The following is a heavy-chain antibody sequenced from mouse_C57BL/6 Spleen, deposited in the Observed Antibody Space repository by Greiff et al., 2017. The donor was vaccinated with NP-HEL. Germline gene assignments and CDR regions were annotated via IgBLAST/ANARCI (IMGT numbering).Heavy chain of an antibody. Sequence: QVHVKQPGAELVMPGASVKLSCKASGYTFTSYWMHWVKQRPGQGLEWIGEIDPSDSYTNYNQKFKGKSTLTVDKSSSTAYMQLSSLTSEDSAVYYCARDYGFAYWGQGTLVTVSA. D-gene: IGHD1-1*01. V-gene: IGHV1-69*01. CDR1: GYTFTSYW. J-gene: IGHJ3*01. CDR3: ARDYGFAY. CDR2: IDPSDSYT.